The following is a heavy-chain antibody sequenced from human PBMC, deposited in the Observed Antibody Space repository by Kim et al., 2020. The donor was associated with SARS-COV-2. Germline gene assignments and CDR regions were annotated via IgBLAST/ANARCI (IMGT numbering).Heavy chain of an antibody. Sequence: TYYADSVKGRFTISRDNSKNTLFLQMNSLRVDDTAMYYCARALYYFDYWGQGTLVTVSS. V-gene: IGHV3-53*01. D-gene: IGHD2-8*01. CDR2: T. CDR3: ARALYYFDY. J-gene: IGHJ4*02.